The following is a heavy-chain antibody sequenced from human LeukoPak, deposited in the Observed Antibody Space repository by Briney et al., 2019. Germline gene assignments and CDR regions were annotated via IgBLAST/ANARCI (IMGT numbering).Heavy chain of an antibody. CDR3: ATSGTYRFDY. D-gene: IGHD1-26*01. Sequence: GGSLRLSCAASGFTFSNYNMNWVRQAPGKGLEWISYISSSGRTTNYADSVKGRFTISRDNAKNSLYLQMNSLKDGDTAVYYCATSGTYRFDYWGQGTLANVSS. J-gene: IGHJ4*02. CDR1: GFTFSNYN. V-gene: IGHV3-48*02. CDR2: ISSSGRTT.